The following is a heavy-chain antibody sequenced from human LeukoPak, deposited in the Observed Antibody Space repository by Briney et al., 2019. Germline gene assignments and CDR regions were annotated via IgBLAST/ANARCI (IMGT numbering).Heavy chain of an antibody. Sequence: PGGSLRLSXAASGFTFNSYWMHWVRQAPGKGLVWVSRINSDGSGSSYADSVKGRFTISRDNAKNTLYLQMDSLRAEDTAVYYCARGRYTQEWGQGTLVTVSS. V-gene: IGHV3-74*01. D-gene: IGHD1-14*01. CDR3: ARGRYTQE. CDR1: GFTFNSYW. J-gene: IGHJ4*02. CDR2: INSDGSGS.